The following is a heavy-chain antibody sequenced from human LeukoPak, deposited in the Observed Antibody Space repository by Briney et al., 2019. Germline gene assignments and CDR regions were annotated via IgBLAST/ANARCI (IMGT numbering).Heavy chain of an antibody. V-gene: IGHV1-24*01. CDR3: ATDRYGTRFLDY. J-gene: IGHJ4*02. Sequence: ASVKVSCKVSGYTLTELSIHWVRQARGTGLEWMGGFDPEDGETIYAQKFQGRVTMTEDTSTDTAYMELSSLRSEDTAVYYCATDRYGTRFLDYWGQGTLVTVSS. CDR2: FDPEDGET. CDR1: GYTLTELS. D-gene: IGHD3-3*01.